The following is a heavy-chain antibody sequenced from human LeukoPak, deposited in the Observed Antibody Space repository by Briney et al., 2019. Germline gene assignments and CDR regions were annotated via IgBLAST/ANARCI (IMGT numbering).Heavy chain of an antibody. J-gene: IGHJ3*02. CDR2: IYHSGST. Sequence: SQTLSLTCTVSGGSISSGDYYWSWIRQHPGKGLEWIGYIYHSGSTYYNPSLKSRVTISVDTSKNQFSLKLSSVTAADTAVYYCARGGYSYGNAFDIWGQGTMVTVSS. V-gene: IGHV4-31*03. CDR3: ARGGYSYGNAFDI. CDR1: GGSISSGDYY. D-gene: IGHD5-18*01.